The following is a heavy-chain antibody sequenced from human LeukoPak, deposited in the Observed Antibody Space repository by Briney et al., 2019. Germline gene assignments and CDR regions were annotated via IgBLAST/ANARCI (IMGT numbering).Heavy chain of an antibody. CDR2: IYYSGST. V-gene: IGHV4-59*12. CDR1: GGSISSYY. CDR3: ARDLRGYSYGSPYYYYYMDV. Sequence: SETLSLTCTVSGGSISSYYWNWIRQPPGKGLEWIGYIYYSGSTKYNPSLKSRITMSVDTSKNQFSLKLSSVTAADTAVYYCARDLRGYSYGSPYYYYYMDVWGKGTTVTISS. D-gene: IGHD5-18*01. J-gene: IGHJ6*03.